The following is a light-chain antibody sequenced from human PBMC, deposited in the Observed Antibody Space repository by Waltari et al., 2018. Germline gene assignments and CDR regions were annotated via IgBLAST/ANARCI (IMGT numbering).Light chain of an antibody. CDR1: QSIGGW. Sequence: DIQMTQSPSTLSTSVGDRVTITCRASQSIGGWLAWYQQKPGKAPNLLIYKASSLESGVPSRFSGSGSGTEFTLTISSLQPDDFATYYCQKYNSAPKTFGQGTKVEIK. V-gene: IGKV1-5*03. CDR3: QKYNSAPKT. J-gene: IGKJ1*01. CDR2: KAS.